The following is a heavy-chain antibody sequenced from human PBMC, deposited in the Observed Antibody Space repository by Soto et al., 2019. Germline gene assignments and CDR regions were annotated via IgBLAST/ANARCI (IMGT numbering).Heavy chain of an antibody. CDR1: GGTFSSYA. D-gene: IGHD3-22*01. CDR2: ISGSGGST. J-gene: IGHJ5*02. CDR3: AKGLSYYYDSSGYS. Sequence: VQLVQSGAEVKKPGSSVKVSCKASGGTFSSYAMSWVRQAPGKGLEWVSAISGSGGSTYSADSVKGRFTISRDNSKNTLYLQMNSLRAEDTAVYYCAKGLSYYYDSSGYSWGQGTLVTVSS. V-gene: IGHV3-23*04.